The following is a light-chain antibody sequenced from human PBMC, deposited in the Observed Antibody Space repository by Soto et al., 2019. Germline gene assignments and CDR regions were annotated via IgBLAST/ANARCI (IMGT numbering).Light chain of an antibody. Sequence: EIVMTQSPDTLSVSPGERATLSCRASQNVGRNVAWYQQRPGQAPRLLIHGTSTRAADIPARFSGSVSGTEFTLTINSLQPEDFVIYYCQHYYGFSRTFGQGTKVEIK. CDR2: GTS. CDR3: QHYYGFSRT. V-gene: IGKV3-15*01. CDR1: QNVGRN. J-gene: IGKJ1*01.